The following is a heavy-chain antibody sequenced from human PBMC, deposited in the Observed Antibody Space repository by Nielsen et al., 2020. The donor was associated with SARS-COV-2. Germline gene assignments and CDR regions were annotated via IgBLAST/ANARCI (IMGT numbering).Heavy chain of an antibody. CDR1: GFTFDDYA. CDR2: INWNSGSI. D-gene: IGHD6-13*01. V-gene: IGHV3-9*01. J-gene: IGHJ4*02. Sequence: SLKISCAASGFTFDDYAMHWVRQAPGKGLEWVSGINWNSGSIGYADSVKGRFIISRDNAKNSLYLQMNSLRADDTALYYCAKDRIGSSTSNPYYFDYWGQGTLVTVSS. CDR3: AKDRIGSSTSNPYYFDY.